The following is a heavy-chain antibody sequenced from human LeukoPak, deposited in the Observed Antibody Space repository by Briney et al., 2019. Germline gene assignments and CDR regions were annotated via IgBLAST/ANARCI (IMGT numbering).Heavy chain of an antibody. D-gene: IGHD7-27*01. CDR2: ISGHSGNT. CDR3: ARDFAWGSGGAPIDDNWLDP. CDR1: GYTLTELS. V-gene: IGHV1-18*01. Sequence: ASVKVSCKVSGYTLTELSMHWVRQAPGKGLEWMGWISGHSGNTNYAQKFQDRATMTTDTSTSTAYMELRSLRFDDTAVYYCARDFAWGSGGAPIDDNWLDPWGQGILVTVSS. J-gene: IGHJ5*02.